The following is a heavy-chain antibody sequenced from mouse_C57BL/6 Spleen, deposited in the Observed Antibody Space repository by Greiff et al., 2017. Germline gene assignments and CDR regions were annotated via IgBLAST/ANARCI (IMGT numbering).Heavy chain of an antibody. CDR2: IYPRSGNT. D-gene: IGHD4-1*01. CDR3: ARPGPNAMDY. CDR1: GYTFTSYG. Sequence: QVQLQQSGAELARPGASVKLSCKASGYTFTSYGISWVKQRTGQGLEWIGEIYPRSGNTYYNEKFKGKATLTADKSASTAYMELRSLTSEDSAVYFCARPGPNAMDYWGQGTSVTVSS. J-gene: IGHJ4*01. V-gene: IGHV1-81*01.